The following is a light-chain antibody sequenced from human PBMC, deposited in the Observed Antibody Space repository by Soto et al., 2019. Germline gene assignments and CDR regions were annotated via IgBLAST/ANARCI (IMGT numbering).Light chain of an antibody. CDR1: QSVNSAY. CDR2: GAS. CDR3: QLYGSSPTWE. Sequence: EIVLTQSPGTLSLSPGERATLSCRASQSVNSAYVAWYQQNPGQAPRVLIYGASTRATGIPHRFSGSGSGTDFSLTISRLEPEDSAMYYCQLYGSSPTWEFGQGTKVEIK. V-gene: IGKV3-20*01. J-gene: IGKJ1*01.